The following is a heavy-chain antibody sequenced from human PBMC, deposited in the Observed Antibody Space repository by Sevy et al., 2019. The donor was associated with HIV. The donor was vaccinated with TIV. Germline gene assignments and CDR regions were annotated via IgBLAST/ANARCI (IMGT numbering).Heavy chain of an antibody. V-gene: IGHV3-23*01. CDR2: ISSGGSST. Sequence: GGSLRLSCAASGFTFSSDAMSWVRQAPGKGLEWASGISSGGSSTYYADSVKGRFTISRDNSKNTLYLEMNSLRADDTAVYYCAKGVGAMGFDYWGQGTLVTVSS. J-gene: IGHJ4*02. D-gene: IGHD1-26*01. CDR1: GFTFSSDA. CDR3: AKGVGAMGFDY.